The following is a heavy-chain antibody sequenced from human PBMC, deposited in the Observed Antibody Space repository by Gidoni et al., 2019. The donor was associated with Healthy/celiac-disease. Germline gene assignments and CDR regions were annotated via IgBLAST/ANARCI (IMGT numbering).Heavy chain of an antibody. Sequence: EVQLVESGGGLIQPGGSLRLSCAASGFPVGSNYMRWVRQAPGKGLGWVGVMCSGGSTYYADSVKGRFTISRDNSKNTLYLQMNSLRAEDTAVYYCARVSSSSWYGDAFDIWGQGTMVTVSS. CDR2: MCSGGST. CDR1: GFPVGSNY. CDR3: ARVSSSSWYGDAFDI. D-gene: IGHD6-13*01. V-gene: IGHV3-53*01. J-gene: IGHJ3*02.